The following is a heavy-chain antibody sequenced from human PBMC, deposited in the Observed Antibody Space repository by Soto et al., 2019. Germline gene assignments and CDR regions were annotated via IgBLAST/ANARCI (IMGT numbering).Heavy chain of an antibody. Sequence: EVQLLESGGGLVQPGGALRLSCAASGFTFSDYAMSWVRQAPGKGLEWVSAISGRGEITYYADSVKGRFTISRDNSRDTLYLQMTSLRAEDTATYYCATPGKVSSGYNPFVYWGQGILVTVSS. D-gene: IGHD3-22*01. CDR1: GFTFSDYA. CDR2: ISGRGEIT. J-gene: IGHJ4*02. V-gene: IGHV3-23*01. CDR3: ATPGKVSSGYNPFVY.